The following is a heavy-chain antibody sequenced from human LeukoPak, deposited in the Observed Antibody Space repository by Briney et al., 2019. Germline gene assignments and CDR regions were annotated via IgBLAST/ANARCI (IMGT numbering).Heavy chain of an antibody. V-gene: IGHV3-30-3*01. J-gene: IGHJ4*02. CDR2: ISYDGSNK. CDR3: ASRRDGYNYPPDY. D-gene: IGHD5-24*01. Sequence: PGGSLRLSCAASRISFSYYAMHWVRQAPGKGLEWVAVISYDGSNKFYADSVKGRFTISRDNSKNTLYLQMNSLRAEDTAVYYCASRRDGYNYPPDYWGQGTLVTVSS. CDR1: RISFSYYA.